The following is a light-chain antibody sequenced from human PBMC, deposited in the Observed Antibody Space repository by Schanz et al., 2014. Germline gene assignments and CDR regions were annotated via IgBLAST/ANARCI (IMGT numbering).Light chain of an antibody. CDR3: SSYSRGSPRVV. CDR2: EGS. J-gene: IGLJ2*01. V-gene: IGLV2-14*02. CDR1: FSDVGGYNF. Sequence: QSALTQPRSVSGSPGQSVTVSCTGTFSDVGGYNFVSWYQQHPGKAPKLMIYEGSKRPSGVSNRFSGSKSGNTASLTISELQADDEADYYCSSYSRGSPRVVFGGGTKVTVL.